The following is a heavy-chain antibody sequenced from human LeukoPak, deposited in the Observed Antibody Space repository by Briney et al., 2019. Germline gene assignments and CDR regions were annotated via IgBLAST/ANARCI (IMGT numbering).Heavy chain of an antibody. CDR3: ANGGRGPNAFDI. CDR1: GGSICSGGYY. J-gene: IGHJ3*02. V-gene: IGHV4-31*03. D-gene: IGHD3-10*01. Sequence: SQTLSLTCTVSGGSICSGGYYWSWIRQHPGKGLEWIGYIYYSGSTYYNPSLKSRVTISVDTSKNQFSLKLSSVTAADTAVYYCANGGRGPNAFDIWGQGTMVTVSS. CDR2: IYYSGST.